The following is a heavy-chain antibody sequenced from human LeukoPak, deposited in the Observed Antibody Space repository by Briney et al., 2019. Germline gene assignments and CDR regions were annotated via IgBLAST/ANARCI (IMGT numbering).Heavy chain of an antibody. D-gene: IGHD7-27*01. Sequence: GGSLRLSCTASGFTFSSYAISRVRQAPGKGLEGVSTNRGSGGSTDYADSVKGRFTISRHNSKNTLNLQMNSLRVEDTAVYHCAKDYRLELGIVDYWGQGTLVTVSS. J-gene: IGHJ4*02. CDR1: GFTFSSYA. V-gene: IGHV3-23*01. CDR3: AKDYRLELGIVDY. CDR2: NRGSGGST.